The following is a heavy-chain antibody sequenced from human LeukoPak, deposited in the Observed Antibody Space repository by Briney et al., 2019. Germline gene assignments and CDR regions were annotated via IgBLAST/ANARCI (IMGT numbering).Heavy chain of an antibody. CDR1: GGTFSSYA. CDR3: ARVRPIVVVPAAIGEIDY. D-gene: IGHD2-2*02. CDR2: IIPIFGTA. J-gene: IGHJ4*02. V-gene: IGHV1-69*13. Sequence: ASVKVSCKASGGTFSSYAISWVRQAPGQGLEWMGGIIPIFGTANYAQKFQGRVTITADESTSTAYMELSSLRSEDTAVYYCARVRPIVVVPAAIGEIDYWGQGTLVTVSS.